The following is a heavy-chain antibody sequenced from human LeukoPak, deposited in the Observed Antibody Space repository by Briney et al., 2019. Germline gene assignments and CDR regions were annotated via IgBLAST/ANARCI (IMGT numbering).Heavy chain of an antibody. V-gene: IGHV1-24*01. J-gene: IGHJ4*02. D-gene: IGHD3-22*01. CDR3: ARAPRFVRIYYDSSGYYEDY. CDR1: GYTLTELS. Sequence: ASVKVSCKVSGYTLTELSMHWVRQAPGKGLEWMGGFDPEDGETIYAQKFQGRVTMTEDTSTDTAYMELSSLRSDDTAAYYCARAPRFVRIYYDSSGYYEDYWGQGTLVTVSS. CDR2: FDPEDGET.